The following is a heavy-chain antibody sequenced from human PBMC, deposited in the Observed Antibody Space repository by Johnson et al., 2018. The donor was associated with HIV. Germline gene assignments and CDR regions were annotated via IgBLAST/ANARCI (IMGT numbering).Heavy chain of an antibody. J-gene: IGHJ3*02. Sequence: VQLVEFGGSVVRPGGSLRLSCAASGFTFDDYAMHWVRQAPGKGLEWVSGISWNSGSIGYADSVKGRFTISRDNAKNSLYLQMNSLRAEDTALYYCAREPTTSDAFDIWGQGTMVTVS. CDR1: GFTFDDYA. CDR3: AREPTTSDAFDI. CDR2: ISWNSGSI. D-gene: IGHD2/OR15-2a*01. V-gene: IGHV3-9*01.